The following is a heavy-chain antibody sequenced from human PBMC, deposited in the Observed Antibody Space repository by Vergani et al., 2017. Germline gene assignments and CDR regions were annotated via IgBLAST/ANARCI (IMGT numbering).Heavy chain of an antibody. J-gene: IGHJ4*02. V-gene: IGHV3-23*01. D-gene: IGHD2-15*01. CDR3: AKARGYCSAGSCYSLRDY. Sequence: EVQLLDSGGGLVQPGGSLRLSCAASGFTFSSYAMSWVRQAPGKGMEWVSAISGSGGSTYYADSVKGRFTISRDNSKNTLYLQMNSLGAEDTAVYYCAKARGYCSAGSCYSLRDYWGQGTLVTVSS. CDR1: GFTFSSYA. CDR2: ISGSGGST.